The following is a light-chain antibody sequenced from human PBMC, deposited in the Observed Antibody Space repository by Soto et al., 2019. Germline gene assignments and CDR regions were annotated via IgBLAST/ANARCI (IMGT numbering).Light chain of an antibody. Sequence: EIVLTQSPATLALSPGDRATLSCRAGQSVSRYLAWYQQKPGQAPRLLXYDASNRATGVPVRFSGSGSGTDLTLTISSLETEDFAVYYCQQRNDWRRGTFGQGTRLEIK. CDR3: QQRNDWRRGT. V-gene: IGKV3-11*01. CDR1: QSVSRY. CDR2: DAS. J-gene: IGKJ5*01.